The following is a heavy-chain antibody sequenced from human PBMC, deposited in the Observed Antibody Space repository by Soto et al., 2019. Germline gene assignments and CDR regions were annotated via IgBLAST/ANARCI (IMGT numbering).Heavy chain of an antibody. CDR3: ARLPKGSLVTA. Sequence: LVESGGGLVYPGGSLRLSCVASGFRFSDYSMNWVRQAPGKGLQWVSYISSSSDTTYYADSVKGRFTVSRDNAKNALFLQMNSLGDDDTATYYCARLPKGSLVTAWGQGARVTVSS. D-gene: IGHD2-21*02. CDR1: GFRFSDYS. CDR2: ISSSSDTT. V-gene: IGHV3-48*02. J-gene: IGHJ4*02.